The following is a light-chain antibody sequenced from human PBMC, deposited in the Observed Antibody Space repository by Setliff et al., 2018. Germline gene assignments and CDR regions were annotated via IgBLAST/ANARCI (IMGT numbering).Light chain of an antibody. J-gene: IGLJ2*01. CDR3: SSYSSVNTLVI. CDR1: SSDVGGYDY. Sequence: QSVLTQPASVSGSPGQSVSISCTGTSSDVGGYDYVSRYQQHPGKAPKLLISDVSHRPTGVSYRFSGSKSGNTASLTISGLQAEDEAHYYCSSYSSVNTLVIFGGGTKVT. V-gene: IGLV2-14*03. CDR2: DVS.